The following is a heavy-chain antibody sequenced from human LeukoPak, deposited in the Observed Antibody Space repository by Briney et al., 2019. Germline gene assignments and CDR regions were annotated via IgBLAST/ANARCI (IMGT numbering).Heavy chain of an antibody. Sequence: GGSLRLSCAASGFTFSSYGMHWVRQAPGKGLEWVAFIRYDGSNKYYADSVKGRFTISRDNSKNTLYLQMNSLRAEDTAVYYCAKDPDDGSGSYYNGYWGQGTLVTVSS. CDR1: GFTFSSYG. J-gene: IGHJ4*02. CDR2: IRYDGSNK. CDR3: AKDPDDGSGSYYNGY. V-gene: IGHV3-30*02. D-gene: IGHD3-10*01.